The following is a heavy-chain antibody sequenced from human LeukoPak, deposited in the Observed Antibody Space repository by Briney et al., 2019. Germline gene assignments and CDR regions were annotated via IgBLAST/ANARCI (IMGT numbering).Heavy chain of an antibody. V-gene: IGHV1-69*01. D-gene: IGHD3-9*01. CDR3: ARETGTVPFHNVLTGRQDFYYYYIDV. J-gene: IGHJ6*03. CDR1: DSFSIYG. CDR2: IIPISGAA. Sequence: ASVKVSCMAVDSFSIYGISWVRQAPGQGLEWMGGIIPISGAAEYAQKFQGRVTITADEPTTTAYMELTSLTSDDTAVYYCARETGTVPFHNVLTGRQDFYYYYIDVWGKGTTVTVSS.